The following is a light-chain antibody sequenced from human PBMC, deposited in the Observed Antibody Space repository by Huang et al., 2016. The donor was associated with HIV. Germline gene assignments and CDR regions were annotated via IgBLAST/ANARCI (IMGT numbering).Light chain of an antibody. Sequence: DIVLTQSPVTLSVSPGARAPLSCRASRSLNGDLAWYQKRPGHGLRLLLYGASSRAAGVPARFSGSGSGTNFTLIVNNLQSEDLAIYYCHQYNTWPVTFGQGTSLE. CDR1: RSLNGD. V-gene: IGKV3-15*01. CDR3: HQYNTWPVT. J-gene: IGKJ2*01. CDR2: GAS.